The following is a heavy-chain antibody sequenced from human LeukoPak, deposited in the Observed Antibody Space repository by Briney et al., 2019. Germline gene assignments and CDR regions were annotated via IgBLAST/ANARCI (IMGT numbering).Heavy chain of an antibody. V-gene: IGHV3-9*01. D-gene: IGHD2-15*01. CDR3: ARFDEYCSGGSCYSGYFDY. Sequence: GRSLRLSCAASGFTFDNYAMHWVRQAPGKGLEWVSGISWNSGSIGYADSVKGRFTISRDNAKNSLYLQMNSLRAEDTAVYYCARFDEYCSGGSCYSGYFDYWGQGTLVTVSS. J-gene: IGHJ4*02. CDR2: ISWNSGSI. CDR1: GFTFDNYA.